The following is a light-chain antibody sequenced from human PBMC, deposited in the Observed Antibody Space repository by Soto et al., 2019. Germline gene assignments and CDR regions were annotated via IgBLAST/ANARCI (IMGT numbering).Light chain of an antibody. V-gene: IGKV3-15*01. J-gene: IGKJ1*01. CDR2: DAS. CDR3: QKFNKWPWT. CDR1: ESVGSN. Sequence: EIVMTQSPVTLSVSPGEIATLSCRASESVGSNLAWYQQKPGQPPRLLIYDASMRETGVPPRFSGSGSGTEFTLTISNLQSEDFAIYFCQKFNKWPWTFGQGTKVESK.